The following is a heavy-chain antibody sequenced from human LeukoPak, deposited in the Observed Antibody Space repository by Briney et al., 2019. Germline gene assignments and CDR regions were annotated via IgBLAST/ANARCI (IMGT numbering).Heavy chain of an antibody. D-gene: IGHD6-13*01. CDR3: ARGKRGYSSSWYDS. CDR1: GGSFSGYY. V-gene: IGHV4-34*01. J-gene: IGHJ5*01. CDR2: INHSGST. Sequence: SETLSLTCAVYGGSFSGYYWSWIRQPPGKGLEWIGEINHSGSTNYNPSLKSRVTISVDTSKNQFSLKLSSVTAADTAVYYCARGKRGYSSSWYDSWGQGTLVTVSS.